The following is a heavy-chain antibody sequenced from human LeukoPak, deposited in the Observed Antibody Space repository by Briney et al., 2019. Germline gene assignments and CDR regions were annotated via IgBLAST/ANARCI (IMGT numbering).Heavy chain of an antibody. CDR2: ISSSGSTI. Sequence: GGSLRLSCAASGFTFSSYEMNWVRQAPGKGLEWVSYISSSGSTIYYADSVKGRFTISRDNAKNSLYLQMNSLRAEDTAVYYCARAHGYCSGGSCHNYFDYWGQGTLVTVSS. CDR3: ARAHGYCSGGSCHNYFDY. V-gene: IGHV3-48*03. J-gene: IGHJ4*02. D-gene: IGHD2-15*01. CDR1: GFTFSSYE.